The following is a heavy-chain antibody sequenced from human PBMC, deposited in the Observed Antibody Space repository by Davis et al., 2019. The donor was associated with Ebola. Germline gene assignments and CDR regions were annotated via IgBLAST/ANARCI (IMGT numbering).Heavy chain of an antibody. CDR1: GYTFTSYY. D-gene: IGHD6-13*01. Sequence: ASVKVSCKASGYTFTSYYMHWLRHAPGQALERMGIINPSGGSTSYAQKFQGRVTMTRDTSTSTVYMELSSLRSEDTAVYYCARDQQLVHGRRYFDYWGQGTLVTVSS. J-gene: IGHJ4*02. CDR3: ARDQQLVHGRRYFDY. CDR2: INPSGGST. V-gene: IGHV1-46*01.